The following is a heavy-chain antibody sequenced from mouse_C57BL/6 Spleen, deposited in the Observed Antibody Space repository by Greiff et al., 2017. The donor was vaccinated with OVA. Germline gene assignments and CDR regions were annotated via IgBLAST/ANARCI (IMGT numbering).Heavy chain of an antibody. J-gene: IGHJ3*01. Sequence: QVQLQQPGAELVKPGASVKLSCKASGYTFTSYWMQWVKQRPGQGLEWIGEIDPSDSNTNYNQKFKGKATLTVDTSSSTAYMQLSSLTSEASAVYYCARGRDDYGRGNFAYWGKGTLVTVSA. V-gene: IGHV1-50*01. CDR2: IDPSDSNT. CDR3: ARGRDDYGRGNFAY. CDR1: GYTFTSYW. D-gene: IGHD1-1*02.